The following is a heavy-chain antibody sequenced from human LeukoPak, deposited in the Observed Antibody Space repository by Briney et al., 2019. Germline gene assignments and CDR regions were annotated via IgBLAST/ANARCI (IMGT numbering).Heavy chain of an antibody. CDR3: VRWSTAGEWFDP. J-gene: IGHJ5*02. D-gene: IGHD3-16*01. Sequence: SETLSLTCTVSGGSITSVGYFWGWIRQPPGKGLEWIGTIFHSGSTYYNASLKSRVTMSVDTSKNQFSLKLSSVTAADTAVYYCVRWSTAGEWFDPWGQGTLVTVSS. CDR2: IFHSGST. CDR1: GGSITSVGYF. V-gene: IGHV4-39*01.